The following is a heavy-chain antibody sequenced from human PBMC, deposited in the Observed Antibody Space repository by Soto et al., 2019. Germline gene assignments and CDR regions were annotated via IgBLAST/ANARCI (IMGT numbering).Heavy chain of an antibody. CDR3: ARDRGGLGY. CDR1: GDTVSSNTAA. D-gene: IGHD3-16*01. Sequence: PSQTLSLTCDISGDTVSSNTAAWNWIRQSPSRGLEWLGRTYYRSKWYTDYAVSVKSRMTIKPDTSKNQFTLQLNSVTPEDTAVYFCARDRGGLGYWGQGTPVTVSS. J-gene: IGHJ4*02. V-gene: IGHV6-1*01. CDR2: TYYRSKWYT.